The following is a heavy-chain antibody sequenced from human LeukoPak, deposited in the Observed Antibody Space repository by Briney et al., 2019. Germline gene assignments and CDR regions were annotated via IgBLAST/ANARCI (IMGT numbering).Heavy chain of an antibody. CDR2: IKQDESEK. J-gene: IGHJ4*02. D-gene: IGHD1-26*01. V-gene: IGHV3-7*01. CDR3: ARDKIVGATYFDY. CDR1: GFTFSGYW. Sequence: GGSLRLSCAASGFTFSGYWMSWVRQAPGKGPEWVANIKQDESEKYYVDSVKGRFTISRDNAKNSLYLQMNSLRVEDTAVYYCARDKIVGATYFDYWGQGTLVTVSS.